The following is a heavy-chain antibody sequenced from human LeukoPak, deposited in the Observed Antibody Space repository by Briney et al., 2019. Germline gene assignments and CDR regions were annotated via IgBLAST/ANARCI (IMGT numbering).Heavy chain of an antibody. J-gene: IGHJ5*02. CDR1: GGSLSGYY. CDR2: VTHCGST. CDR3: ARGAPYYDSWSGYYNWFDP. Sequence: SETLPLTCAVYGGSLSGYYWSWIRQPPGKGLEWIGEVTHCGSTNYNPSLHNRVTTSVDTSKNQFSLNLTSVTAADTAVYYCARGAPYYDSWSGYYNWFDPWGQGTLVTVSS. D-gene: IGHD3-3*01. V-gene: IGHV4-34*01.